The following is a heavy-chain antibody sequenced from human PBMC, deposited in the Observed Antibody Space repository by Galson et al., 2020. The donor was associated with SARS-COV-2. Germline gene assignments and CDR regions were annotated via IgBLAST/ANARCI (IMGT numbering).Heavy chain of an antibody. V-gene: IGHV3-23*01. CDR3: AKEREWFGKSGWFDP. CDR1: KFRFRDYA. CDR2: IDAGGSTT. J-gene: IGHJ5*02. Sequence: GESLKISCAAPKFRFRDYAMNWLRQAPGPGLDWVSTIDAGGSTTYYADSVKGRFTIPRDNSKNMLYLQMDSLRAEDTAVYYFAKEREWFGKSGWFDPWGPGTLVTVSS. D-gene: IGHD3-10*01.